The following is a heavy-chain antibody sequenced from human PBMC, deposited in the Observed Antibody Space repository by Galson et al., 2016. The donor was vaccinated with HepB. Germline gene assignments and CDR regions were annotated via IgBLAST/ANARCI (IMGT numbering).Heavy chain of an antibody. CDR2: VYSSGST. Sequence: ETLSLTCSVSGDSLSSTFWSWIRQPPGKGLEWIGFVYSSGSTNSNPSLKSRLPMSVDTSKNQFSLSLTPVTEADTAVYYCARVFYSVIDAFDLWGQGTMVTVSS. CDR3: ARVFYSVIDAFDL. D-gene: IGHD5/OR15-5a*01. J-gene: IGHJ3*01. CDR1: GDSLSSTF. V-gene: IGHV4-59*01.